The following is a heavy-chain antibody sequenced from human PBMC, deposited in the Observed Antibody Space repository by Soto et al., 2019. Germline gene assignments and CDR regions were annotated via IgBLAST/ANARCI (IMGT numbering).Heavy chain of an antibody. Sequence: QVQLVQSGAEVKKPGASVKVSCKASGYTFTSYGISWVRQAPGQGLEWMGWISAYNGNTNYAQKLRGRVTMTTDTSTSTAYMELRSLRSDDTAVYYCARAKYYDFWSGYTPIYYFDYWGQGTLVTVSS. D-gene: IGHD3-3*01. CDR2: ISAYNGNT. CDR1: GYTFTSYG. V-gene: IGHV1-18*01. J-gene: IGHJ4*02. CDR3: ARAKYYDFWSGYTPIYYFDY.